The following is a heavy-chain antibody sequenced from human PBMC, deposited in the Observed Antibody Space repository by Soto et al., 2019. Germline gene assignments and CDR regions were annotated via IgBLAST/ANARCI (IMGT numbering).Heavy chain of an antibody. CDR3: ARDFFISFRLDDSKFPHDAFDI. Sequence: PGGSLRLSCAASGFTFSSYAMSWVRQAPGKGLEWVSAISGSGGSTYYADSVKGRFTISRDNSKNSLYLQMNSLRAEDTAVYYCARDFFISFRLDDSKFPHDAFDIWGQGTMVTVSS. CDR2: ISGSGGST. D-gene: IGHD3-22*01. CDR1: GFTFSSYA. J-gene: IGHJ3*02. V-gene: IGHV3-23*01.